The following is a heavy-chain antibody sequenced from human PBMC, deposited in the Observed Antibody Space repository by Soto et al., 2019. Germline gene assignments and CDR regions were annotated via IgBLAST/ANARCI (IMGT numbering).Heavy chain of an antibody. CDR1: GGSISNYY. Sequence: SGTLSLTCTVSGGSISNYYWSWIRQPPGKGLEWIGYIYYSGSTNYNPSLKSRVTISVDTSKNQFSLKLSSVTAADTAVYYSARDMLRGATRGLDYWGQGTLVTVSS. J-gene: IGHJ4*02. CDR2: IYYSGST. D-gene: IGHD3-10*01. CDR3: ARDMLRGATRGLDY. V-gene: IGHV4-59*01.